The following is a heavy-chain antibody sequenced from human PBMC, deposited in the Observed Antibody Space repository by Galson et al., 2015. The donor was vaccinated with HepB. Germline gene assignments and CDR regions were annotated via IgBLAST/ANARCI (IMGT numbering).Heavy chain of an antibody. Sequence: LRLSCAVSGFTFGKYWMSWVRQPPGKGLEWIGYIYYRGNTNYNPSLTSRVTISVDTSKNEFSLRLSSVTAADTAVYYCARHVWFGEIAHGSFDLWGQGTMVSVSS. CDR2: IYYRGNT. J-gene: IGHJ3*01. V-gene: IGHV4-59*08. CDR1: GFTFGKYW. CDR3: ARHVWFGEIAHGSFDL. D-gene: IGHD3-10*01.